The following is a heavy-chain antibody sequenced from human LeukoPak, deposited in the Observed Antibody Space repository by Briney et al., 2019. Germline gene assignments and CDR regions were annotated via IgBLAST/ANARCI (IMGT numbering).Heavy chain of an antibody. D-gene: IGHD7-27*01. J-gene: IGHJ4*02. CDR3: ARGWGNIRTTGSSFDN. V-gene: IGHV3-30*04. Sequence: GGSLRLSCAASGFTFSTYAMHWVRQAPGKGLEWVAAISYDGSNKNYADSVKGRFTASRDNSKNTLYLQMNSLTVEDTAVYYCARGWGNIRTTGSSFDNWGQGTLVTVSS. CDR1: GFTFSTYA. CDR2: ISYDGSNK.